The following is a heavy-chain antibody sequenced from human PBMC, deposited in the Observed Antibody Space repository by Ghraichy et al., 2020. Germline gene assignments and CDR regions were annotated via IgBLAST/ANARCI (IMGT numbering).Heavy chain of an antibody. D-gene: IGHD2-15*01. CDR1: GGSFSGYY. J-gene: IGHJ5*02. V-gene: IGHV4-34*01. CDR3: ARGVGMVGNWFDP. CDR2: INHSGST. Sequence: SETLSLTCDVYGGSFSGYYWSWIRQPPGKGLEWIGEINHSGSTNYNPSLKSRATISVDTSKNHFSLKLTSVTAADTAVYYCARGVGMVGNWFDPWGQGTLATVSS.